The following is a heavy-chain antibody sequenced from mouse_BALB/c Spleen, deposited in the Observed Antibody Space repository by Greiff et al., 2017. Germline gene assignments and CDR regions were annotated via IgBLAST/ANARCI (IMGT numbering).Heavy chain of an antibody. CDR1: GFTFSSYT. J-gene: IGHJ3*01. Sequence: EVKLMESGGGLVQPGGSLKLSCAASGFTFSSYTMSWVRQTPEKRLEWVAYISNGGGSTYYPDTVKGRFTISRDNAKNTLYLQMSSLKSEDTAMYYCARHYGGYYPFAYWGQGTLVTVSA. D-gene: IGHD2-3*01. CDR2: ISNGGGST. V-gene: IGHV5-12-2*01. CDR3: ARHYGGYYPFAY.